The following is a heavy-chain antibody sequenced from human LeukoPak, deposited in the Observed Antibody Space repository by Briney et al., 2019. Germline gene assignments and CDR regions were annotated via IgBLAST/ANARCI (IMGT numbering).Heavy chain of an antibody. V-gene: IGHV4-34*01. Sequence: SETLSLTCTVSGGSFSGYYWSWIRQPPGKGLEWIGEINHSGSTNYNPSLKSRVTISVDTSKNQFSLKLSSVTAADTAVYYCARGRGTIFGVAYYYYGMDVWGQGTTVTVSS. D-gene: IGHD3-3*01. CDR3: ARGRGTIFGVAYYYYGMDV. J-gene: IGHJ6*02. CDR2: INHSGST. CDR1: GGSFSGYY.